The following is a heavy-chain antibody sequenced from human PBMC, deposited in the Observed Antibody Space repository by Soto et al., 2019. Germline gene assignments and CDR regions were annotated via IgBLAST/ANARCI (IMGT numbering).Heavy chain of an antibody. D-gene: IGHD3-3*01. V-gene: IGHV1-69*13. CDR3: AREGRGVNDFWSGPHYYYGMDV. J-gene: IGHJ6*02. CDR1: GGTFSSYA. CDR2: IIPIFGTA. Sequence: SVKVSCKASGGTFSSYAISWVRQAPGQGLEWMGGIIPIFGTANYAQKFQGRVTITADESTSTAYMELSSLRSEDTAVYYCAREGRGVNDFWSGPHYYYGMDVWGQGTTVTVSS.